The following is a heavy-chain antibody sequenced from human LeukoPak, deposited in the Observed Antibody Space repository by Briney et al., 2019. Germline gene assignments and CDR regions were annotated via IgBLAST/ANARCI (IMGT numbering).Heavy chain of an antibody. CDR2: IYFSGRT. V-gene: IGHV4-39*07. CDR3: ARDNPYGSGTDY. CDR1: GGSISSSSYY. J-gene: IGHJ4*02. Sequence: SETLSLTCTVSGGSISSSSYYWGWIRQPPGKGLEWIVSIYFSGRTYYNMRIKSRVTISIDTSNNQFSLKMNSVTAADTAVYYCARDNPYGSGTDYWGQGTLVTVSS. D-gene: IGHD3-10*01.